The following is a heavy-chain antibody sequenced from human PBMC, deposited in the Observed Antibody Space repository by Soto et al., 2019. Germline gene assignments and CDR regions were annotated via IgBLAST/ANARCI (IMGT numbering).Heavy chain of an antibody. Sequence: GGSLRLSCAASGFTIGDYWMSWVRQAPGKGLEWVANIKQDGSEKYYVDSVKGRFTISKDSAKNSLFLQMDSLRGEDTAVYYCARTIVVVVPDNFDHWGQGTLVTVSS. CDR1: GFTIGDYW. V-gene: IGHV3-7*01. D-gene: IGHD1-26*01. J-gene: IGHJ4*02. CDR3: ARTIVVVVPDNFDH. CDR2: IKQDGSEK.